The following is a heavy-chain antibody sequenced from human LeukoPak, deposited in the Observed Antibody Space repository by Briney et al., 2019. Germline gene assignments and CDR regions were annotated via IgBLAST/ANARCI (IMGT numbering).Heavy chain of an antibody. CDR2: INHSGST. D-gene: IGHD4-23*01. CDR1: GGSISSSSYF. CDR3: ASQVTPDY. Sequence: PSETLSLTCSVSGGSISSSSYFWGWIRQPPGKGLEWIGEINHSGSTNYNPSLKSRVTISVDTSKNQFSLKLSSVTAADTAVYYCASQVTPDYWGQGTLVTVSS. J-gene: IGHJ4*02. V-gene: IGHV4-39*07.